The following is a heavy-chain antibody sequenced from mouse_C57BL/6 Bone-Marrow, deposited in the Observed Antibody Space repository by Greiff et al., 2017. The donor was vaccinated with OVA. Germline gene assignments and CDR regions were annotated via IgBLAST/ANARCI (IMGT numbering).Heavy chain of an antibody. CDR3: ARGLWFAY. D-gene: IGHD3-1*01. CDR1: GYTFTDYY. CDR2: IYPGSGNT. J-gene: IGHJ3*01. V-gene: IGHV1-76*01. Sequence: QVQLQQSGAELVRPGASVKLSCKASGYTFTDYYINWVKQRPGQRLEWIARIYPGSGNTYYNEKFKGKATLTAEKSSSTAYMQLSSLTSEDSAVYFCARGLWFAYWGQGTLVTVSA.